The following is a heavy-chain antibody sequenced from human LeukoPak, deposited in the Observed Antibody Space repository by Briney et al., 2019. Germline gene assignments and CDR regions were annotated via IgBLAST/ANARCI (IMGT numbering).Heavy chain of an antibody. Sequence: SETLSLTCTVSGGSISSSSYYWGWIRQPPGKGLEWIGSINYSGNTYYNPSLKSRVTISVDTSRSQFSLKLSSVTAADTALYYCARLGYCSSASCGPLDYWGQGTLVTVSS. D-gene: IGHD2-2*01. V-gene: IGHV4-39*01. J-gene: IGHJ4*02. CDR1: GGSISSSSYY. CDR3: ARLGYCSSASCGPLDY. CDR2: INYSGNT.